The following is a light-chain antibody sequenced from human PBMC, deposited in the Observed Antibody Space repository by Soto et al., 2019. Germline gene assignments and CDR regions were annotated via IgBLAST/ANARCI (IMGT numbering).Light chain of an antibody. V-gene: IGLV2-14*03. J-gene: IGLJ1*01. CDR2: DVD. CDR1: STDVGGYKY. Sequence: QSALTQPASVSGSPGQSITISCTGTSTDVGGYKYVSWYQQHPGKAPRLIIYDVDNRPSGVSARFSGSKSGNTASLTISGLQTEDEADYYCTSYTRSPHYVFGTGTKVTVL. CDR3: TSYTRSPHYV.